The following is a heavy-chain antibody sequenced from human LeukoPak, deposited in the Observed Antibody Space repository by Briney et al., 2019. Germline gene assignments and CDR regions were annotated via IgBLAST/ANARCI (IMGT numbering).Heavy chain of an antibody. CDR2: ISGSGGST. Sequence: GGSLRLSCAASGFTFSSYAMSWVRQAPGKGLEWVSAISGSGGSTYYADSVKGRFTISRGNSKNTLYLQMNSLRAEDTAVYYCAKDPAYCSSTSCSSYYYYYYMDVWGKGTTVTISS. CDR1: GFTFSSYA. D-gene: IGHD2-2*01. V-gene: IGHV3-23*01. J-gene: IGHJ6*03. CDR3: AKDPAYCSSTSCSSYYYYYYMDV.